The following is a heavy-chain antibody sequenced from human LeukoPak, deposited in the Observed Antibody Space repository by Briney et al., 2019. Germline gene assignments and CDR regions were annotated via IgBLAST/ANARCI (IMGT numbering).Heavy chain of an antibody. CDR1: GVTFSSLW. Sequence: PGGSLRLSCGASGVTFSSLWMTWVRQAPRKGLEWVANINPDGSVKNYVDSMRGRFTISRDNAKNSLYLQMNSLRAEDTAVYYCARDRGYNSFDYWGQGTLVTVSS. CDR3: ARDRGYNSFDY. V-gene: IGHV3-7*01. J-gene: IGHJ4*02. D-gene: IGHD3-10*01. CDR2: INPDGSVK.